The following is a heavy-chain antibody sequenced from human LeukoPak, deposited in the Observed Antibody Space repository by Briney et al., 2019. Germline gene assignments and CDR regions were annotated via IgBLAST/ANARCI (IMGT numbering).Heavy chain of an antibody. J-gene: IGHJ4*02. CDR3: ARDREYYDILTGYYLPDY. Sequence: GASVKVSCKASGYTFTSYGISWVRQAPGQGLEWMGWISAYNGNTNYAQKLQGRVTMTTDTSTSTAYMELRSLRSDDTAVYYCARDREYYDILTGYYLPDYWRQGTLVSVSS. V-gene: IGHV1-18*01. D-gene: IGHD3-9*01. CDR1: GYTFTSYG. CDR2: ISAYNGNT.